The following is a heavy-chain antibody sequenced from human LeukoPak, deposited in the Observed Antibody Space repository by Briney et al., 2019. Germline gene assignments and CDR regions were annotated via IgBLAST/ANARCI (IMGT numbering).Heavy chain of an antibody. V-gene: IGHV4-34*01. CDR1: GGSFSGHY. J-gene: IGHJ5*02. Sequence: SETLSLTCAVYGGSFSGHYWSWIRQPPGKGLEWIGEINHSGSTNYNPSLKSRVTISVDTSKNQFSLKLSSVTAADTAVYYCAREGSGSYLNWFDPWGQGTLVTVSS. CDR3: AREGSGSYLNWFDP. D-gene: IGHD1-26*01. CDR2: INHSGST.